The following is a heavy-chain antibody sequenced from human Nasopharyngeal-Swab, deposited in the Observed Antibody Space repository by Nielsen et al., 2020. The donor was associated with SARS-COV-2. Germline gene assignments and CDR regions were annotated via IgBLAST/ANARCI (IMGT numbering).Heavy chain of an antibody. CDR2: IIPIFGTA. V-gene: IGHV1-69*13. J-gene: IGHJ6*03. Sequence: SVKVSCKASGGTSSSYAISWVRQAPGQGLEWMGGIIPIFGTANYAQKFQGRVTITADESTSTAYMELSSLRSEDTAVYYCSRVNYYDSSGYPRLNYYYYMDVWGKGTTVTVSS. CDR1: GGTSSSYA. D-gene: IGHD3-22*01. CDR3: SRVNYYDSSGYPRLNYYYYMDV.